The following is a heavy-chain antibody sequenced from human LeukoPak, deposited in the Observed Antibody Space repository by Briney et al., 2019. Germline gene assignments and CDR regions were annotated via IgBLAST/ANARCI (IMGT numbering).Heavy chain of an antibody. CDR1: GFTSSSYG. V-gene: IGHV3-30*02. CDR3: AREGYSGYDQDY. Sequence: GGSLRLSCAASGFTSSSYGMHWVRQAPGKGLEWVAFIRYDGSNKYYADSVKGRFTISRDNSKNTLYLQMNSLRAEDTAVYYCAREGYSGYDQDYWGQGTLVTVSS. D-gene: IGHD5-12*01. CDR2: IRYDGSNK. J-gene: IGHJ4*02.